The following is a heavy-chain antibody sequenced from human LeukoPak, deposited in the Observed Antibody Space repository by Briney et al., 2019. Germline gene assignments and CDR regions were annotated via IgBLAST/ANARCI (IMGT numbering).Heavy chain of an antibody. CDR1: GFTVSSNY. CDR3: AREDDSSGYYYGTLDY. Sequence: GGSLRLSCAASGFTVSSNYMNWVRQAPGKGLEWVSIIYSGGSTYYANSVKGRFTISRDNSKNTLYLQMNSLRAEDTAVYYCAREDDSSGYYYGTLDYWGQGNLVTVSS. J-gene: IGHJ4*02. D-gene: IGHD3-22*01. CDR2: IYSGGST. V-gene: IGHV3-53*01.